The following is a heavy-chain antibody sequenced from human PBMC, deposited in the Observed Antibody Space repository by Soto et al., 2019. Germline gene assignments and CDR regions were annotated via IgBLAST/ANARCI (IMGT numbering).Heavy chain of an antibody. J-gene: IGHJ6*02. Sequence: QVQLVESGGGVVQPGRSLRLSCAASGFTFSSYGMHWVRQAPGKGLEWVAVIWYDGSNKYYADSVKGRFTISRDNSKNTLYLQMNSLRAEDTAVYYCARDRVDSGSWYRIPYYGMDVWGQGTTVTVSS. CDR3: ARDRVDSGSWYRIPYYGMDV. CDR2: IWYDGSNK. CDR1: GFTFSSYG. D-gene: IGHD6-13*01. V-gene: IGHV3-33*01.